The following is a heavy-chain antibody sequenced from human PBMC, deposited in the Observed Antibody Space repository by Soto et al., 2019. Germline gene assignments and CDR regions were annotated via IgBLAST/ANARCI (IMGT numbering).Heavy chain of an antibody. CDR3: AKGGSSSWADEYFQP. CDR1: GFTFRTYS. D-gene: IGHD6-6*01. J-gene: IGHJ1*01. CDR2: ITGGGDST. V-gene: IGHV3-23*01. Sequence: GGSLRLSCAASGFTFRTYSITWVRQAPWKGLEWVSRITGGGDSTYYAESVHGRFTISRDNSKKSLYLQMNSLTADDTAIYYCAKGGSSSWADEYFQPWGEGNLVTVCS.